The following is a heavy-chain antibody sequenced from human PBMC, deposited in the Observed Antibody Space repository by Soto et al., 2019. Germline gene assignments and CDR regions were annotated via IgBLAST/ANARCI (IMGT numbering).Heavy chain of an antibody. D-gene: IGHD1-26*01. CDR3: AKTRSPNSQYYFDY. CDR1: GFIFSNYG. CDR2: ISSSGGTT. J-gene: IGHJ4*02. Sequence: PGGSLRLSCAASGFIFSNYGMSWVRQAPGKGLEWVSAISSSGGTTYYADSVKGRFTISRDNSKNTLYLQMNSLRAEDTAVYYCAKTRSPNSQYYFDYWGQGTLVTVSS. V-gene: IGHV3-23*01.